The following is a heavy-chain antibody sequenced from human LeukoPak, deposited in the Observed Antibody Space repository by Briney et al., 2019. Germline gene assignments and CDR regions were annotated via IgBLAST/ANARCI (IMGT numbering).Heavy chain of an antibody. CDR2: ISSSGSTI. CDR1: GFTFSVYY. V-gene: IGHV3-11*01. D-gene: IGHD5-18*01. CDR3: ARDAYSYDPRGYFDY. J-gene: IGHJ4*02. Sequence: KPGGSLRLSCAASGFTFSVYYMSWIRQAPGKGLEWVSYISSSGSTIYYADSVKGRFTISRDNAKNSLYLQMNSLRAEDTAVYYCARDAYSYDPRGYFDYWGQGTLVTVSS.